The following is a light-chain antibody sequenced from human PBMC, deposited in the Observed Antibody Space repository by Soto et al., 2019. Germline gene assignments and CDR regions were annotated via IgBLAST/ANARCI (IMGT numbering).Light chain of an antibody. J-gene: IGKJ1*01. CDR2: HTS. Sequence: EIVLTQSPATLSSFPGERVTLSCRASQYINTRLAWYQHRPGQAPRLLIYHTSLRAAGIPARFSASGSGTDFTLTISDVQPEDFALYYCHQRQSWPRTFGQGTKVDI. V-gene: IGKV3-11*01. CDR1: QYINTR. CDR3: HQRQSWPRT.